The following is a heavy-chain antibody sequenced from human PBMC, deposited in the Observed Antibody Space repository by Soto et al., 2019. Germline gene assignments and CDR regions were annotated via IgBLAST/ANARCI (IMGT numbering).Heavy chain of an antibody. D-gene: IGHD5-12*01. Sequence: SETLSLTCTVSGGSISSGDYYWSWIRQPPGKGLEWIGNIYYSGSTYYNPSLKSRLTISVDTSKNQFSLKLSSVTAADTAVYYCAWDGYNSSGPDAFDIWGQGTMVTVSS. CDR2: IYYSGST. CDR3: AWDGYNSSGPDAFDI. V-gene: IGHV4-30-4*01. CDR1: GGSISSGDYY. J-gene: IGHJ3*02.